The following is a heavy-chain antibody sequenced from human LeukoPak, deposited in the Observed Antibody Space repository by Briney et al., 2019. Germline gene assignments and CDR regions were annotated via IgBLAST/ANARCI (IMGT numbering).Heavy chain of an antibody. V-gene: IGHV3-11*01. Sequence: GGSPRLSCAASGFTFSDYYMSWIRQAPGKGLEWVSYISGSGSTIYYADSVKGRFTISRDNAKNSLYLQMNSLRAEDTAVYYCASWEIAAADGDGMDVWGQGTTVTVSS. CDR3: ASWEIAAADGDGMDV. CDR2: ISGSGSTI. D-gene: IGHD6-13*01. J-gene: IGHJ6*02. CDR1: GFTFSDYY.